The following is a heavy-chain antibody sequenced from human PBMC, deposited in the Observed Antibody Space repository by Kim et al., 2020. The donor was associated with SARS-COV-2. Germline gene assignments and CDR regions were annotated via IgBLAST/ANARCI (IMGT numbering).Heavy chain of an antibody. J-gene: IGHJ4*02. V-gene: IGHV3-73*01. D-gene: IGHD6-19*01. Sequence: ASVTGRFTISRDDSKYTAYLQMNSLQPDDTAVYYCTRPNVAVAVPGYYFDYWGQGTLVTVSS. CDR3: TRPNVAVAVPGYYFDY.